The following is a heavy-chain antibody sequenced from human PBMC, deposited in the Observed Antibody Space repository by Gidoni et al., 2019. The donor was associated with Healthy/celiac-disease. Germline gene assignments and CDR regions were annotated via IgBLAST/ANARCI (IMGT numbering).Heavy chain of an antibody. CDR3: TRDSTMGRGVILYYYYYGMDV. J-gene: IGHJ6*02. Sequence: EVQLVESGGGLVKPGRSLRLSCTASGFTFCDYAMSWFLQAPGKGLEWVGFSRSKAYGGTTEYAACVKGRVTIARDDFKSIAYKQMNSLKTEDTAVYDCTRDSTMGRGVILYYYYYGMDVWGQGTTVTVSS. CDR1: GFTFCDYA. CDR2: SRSKAYGGTT. D-gene: IGHD3-10*01. V-gene: IGHV3-49*05.